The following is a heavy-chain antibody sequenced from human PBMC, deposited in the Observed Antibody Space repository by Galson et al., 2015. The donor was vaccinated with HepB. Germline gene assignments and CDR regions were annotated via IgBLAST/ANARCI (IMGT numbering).Heavy chain of an antibody. Sequence: SLRLSCAASGFTFSDSYMSWIRQAPGKGLEWVSYIGKTSRYTYYTESVKGRFTVSRNNSNNSLFLHMSGLRAEDTAVYYCARDRRWNNGDALDIWGQGTMVTVSA. CDR3: ARDRRWNNGDALDI. CDR1: GFTFSDSY. D-gene: IGHD1/OR15-1a*01. CDR2: IGKTSRYT. V-gene: IGHV3-11*06. J-gene: IGHJ3*02.